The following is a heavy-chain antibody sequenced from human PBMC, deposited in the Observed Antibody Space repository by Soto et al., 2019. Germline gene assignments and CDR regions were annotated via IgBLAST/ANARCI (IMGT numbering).Heavy chain of an antibody. CDR1: GGSITSSY. V-gene: IGHV4-59*01. CDR2: IYDTGISGYTPST. J-gene: IGHJ6*02. Sequence: PSETLSLTCTVSGGSITSSYWSWIRRPPGKGLEWIAYIYDTGISGYTPSTSYNPSLKSPVTMSVDTSKSQFSLKLTSVTAADTAVYYCARGEDAFFYYGLDVWGQGITVTAP. CDR3: ARGEDAFFYYGLDV.